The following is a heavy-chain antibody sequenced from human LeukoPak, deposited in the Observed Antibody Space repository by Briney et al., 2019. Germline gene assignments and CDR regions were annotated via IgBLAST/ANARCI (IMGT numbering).Heavy chain of an antibody. Sequence: GGTLRLSCAASGFTFNNYAMTWVRQAPGEGLQWVSSVISNGGSTYHADSVRGRFTISRDNSKNTLYLQMNSLRAEDTAIYYCAREGGGLTVAGRREIDYWGQGSLVIVSS. J-gene: IGHJ4*02. CDR1: GFTFNNYA. D-gene: IGHD6-19*01. CDR2: VISNGGST. CDR3: AREGGGLTVAGRREIDY. V-gene: IGHV3-23*01.